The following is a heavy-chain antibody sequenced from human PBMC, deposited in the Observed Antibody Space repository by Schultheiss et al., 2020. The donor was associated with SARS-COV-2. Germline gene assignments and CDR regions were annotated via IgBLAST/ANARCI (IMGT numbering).Heavy chain of an antibody. V-gene: IGHV4-30-2*01. J-gene: IGHJ4*02. CDR3: ARDLSRVRGGFDY. CDR1: GGSISSGGYS. Sequence: SQTLSLTCAVSGGSISSGGYSWSWIRQPPGKGLEWIGYIYHSGSTYYNPSLKSRVTISVDRSKNQFSLKLSSVTAEDTAVYYCARDLSRVRGGFDYWGQGTLVTVSS. D-gene: IGHD3-10*01. CDR2: IYHSGST.